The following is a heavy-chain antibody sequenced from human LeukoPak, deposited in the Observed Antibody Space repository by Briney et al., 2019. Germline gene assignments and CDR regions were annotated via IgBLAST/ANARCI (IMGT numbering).Heavy chain of an antibody. J-gene: IGHJ5*02. D-gene: IGHD5-12*01. CDR3: ARSGYNAGWFDP. Sequence: PSETLSLTCTVSGGSISSGSYYWSWIRQPAGKGLEWIGRIYTSGSTNYNPSLKSRVTISVDTSKNQFSLKLSSVTAADTAVYYCARSGYNAGWFDPWGQGTLVTVSS. CDR2: IYTSGST. V-gene: IGHV4-61*02. CDR1: GGSISSGSYY.